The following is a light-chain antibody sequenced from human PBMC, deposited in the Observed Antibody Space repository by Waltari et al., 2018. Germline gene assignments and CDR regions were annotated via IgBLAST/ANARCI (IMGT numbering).Light chain of an antibody. CDR2: DAS. CDR1: QNVDNY. CDR3: QQRSSLLPVT. V-gene: IGKV3-11*01. J-gene: IGKJ4*01. Sequence: EIVLTQSPGTVSLSPGERATLSCRASQNVDNYVAWYQQRPGQTPKLLIYDASNRATGVPARFSCSGSGTDFTLTISGLEPEDFAVYYCQQRSSLLPVTFGGGTKVEIK.